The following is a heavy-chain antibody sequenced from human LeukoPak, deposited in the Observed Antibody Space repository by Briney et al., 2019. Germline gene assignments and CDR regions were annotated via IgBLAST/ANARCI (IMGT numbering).Heavy chain of an antibody. V-gene: IGHV4-30-2*01. CDR1: GGSTSSGGSY. Sequence: PSQTLSLTCTVSGGSTSSGGSYWSWIRQPPGKGLEWIGEINHSGSTDYNPSLKSRVTISVDTSKNQFSLKLSSVTAADTAVYNCARGMGSSSWYREYYFDYWGQGTLVTVSS. CDR2: INHSGST. CDR3: ARGMGSSSWYREYYFDY. J-gene: IGHJ4*02. D-gene: IGHD6-13*01.